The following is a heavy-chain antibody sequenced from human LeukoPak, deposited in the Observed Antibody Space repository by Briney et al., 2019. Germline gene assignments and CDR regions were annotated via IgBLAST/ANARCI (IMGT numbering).Heavy chain of an antibody. D-gene: IGHD6-13*01. J-gene: IGHJ3*02. CDR1: GFTFSDHY. V-gene: IGHV3-72*01. CDR2: TRNKANSYTT. Sequence: GGSLRLSCAASGFTFSDHYMDWVRQAPGKGLEWVGRTRNKANSYTTEYAASVKGRFTISRDDSKNSLYLQMNSLRAEDTAVYYCARDLSSSWYRDAFDIWGQGTMVTVSS. CDR3: ARDLSSSWYRDAFDI.